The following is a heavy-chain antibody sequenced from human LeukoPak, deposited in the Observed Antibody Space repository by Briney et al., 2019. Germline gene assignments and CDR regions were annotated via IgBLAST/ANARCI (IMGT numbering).Heavy chain of an antibody. CDR2: ISAYNGSP. J-gene: IGHJ4*01. D-gene: IGHD1-7*01. Sequence: ASVKVSCKASGYTFSSYTITWVRQAPGQGLEWMGWISAYNGSPKYSQNLQGRVTMTTDTSTGTAYMELRSLRSDDTAIYYCARGISGTNFDYWGHGTLVTVSS. CDR1: GYTFSSYT. CDR3: ARGISGTNFDY. V-gene: IGHV1-18*01.